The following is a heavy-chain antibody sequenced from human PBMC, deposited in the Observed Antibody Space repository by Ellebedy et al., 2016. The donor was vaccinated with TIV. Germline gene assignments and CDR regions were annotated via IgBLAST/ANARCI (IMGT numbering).Heavy chain of an antibody. V-gene: IGHV3-7*01. J-gene: IGHJ5*02. Sequence: GGSLRLSCVASGFSFRSYWMSWVRQAPGKGLEWVANIYQDGSTQYYVDSVKGRFTISRANAKNSLFLQMNSLRVEDTAVYYCARRGSYGDYAVQVNSWFDRWGRGTLVSVSS. CDR2: IYQDGSTQ. CDR1: GFSFRSYW. CDR3: ARRGSYGDYAVQVNSWFDR. D-gene: IGHD3-16*01.